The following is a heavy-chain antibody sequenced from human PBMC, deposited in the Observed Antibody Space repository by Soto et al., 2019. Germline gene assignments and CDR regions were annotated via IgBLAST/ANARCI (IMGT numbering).Heavy chain of an antibody. D-gene: IGHD3-10*01. CDR2: ISGSGGST. CDR3: ARRITMVRGYHYSFDP. J-gene: IGHJ5*02. Sequence: GGSLRLSCAASGFTFSSYAMSWVRQAPGKGLEWVSAISGSGGSTYYADSVKGRFTISRDNSKNTLYLQMNSLRAEDTAVYYCARRITMVRGYHYSFDPRGQGTLVTVSS. CDR1: GFTFSSYA. V-gene: IGHV3-23*01.